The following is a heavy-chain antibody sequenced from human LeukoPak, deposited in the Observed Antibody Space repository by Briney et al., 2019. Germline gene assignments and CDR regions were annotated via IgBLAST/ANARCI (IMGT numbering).Heavy chain of an antibody. CDR2: INTNTGNP. CDR1: GYTFTSYA. CDR3: ARAKTYYDILTGYYNIDAFNI. V-gene: IGHV7-4-1*02. D-gene: IGHD3-9*01. J-gene: IGHJ3*02. Sequence: ASVKVSCKASGYTFTSYAMNWVRQAPGQGLEWMGWINTNTGNPTYAQGFTGRFVFSLDTSVSTAYLQISGLKAEDTAVYYCARAKTYYDILTGYYNIDAFNIWGQGTMVTVSS.